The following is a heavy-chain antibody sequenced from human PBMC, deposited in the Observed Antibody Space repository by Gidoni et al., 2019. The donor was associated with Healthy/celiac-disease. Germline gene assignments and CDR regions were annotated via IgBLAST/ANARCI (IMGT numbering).Heavy chain of an antibody. Sequence: EVQLLESGGGLVQPGGYLRLSCAAAGFPFSSYAMSWVRQAPGKGLEWVSAISGSGGSTYYADSVKGRFTISRDNSKNTLYLQMNSLRAEDTAVYYCAKDSEYYDILTGKYNYFDYWGQGTLVTVSS. J-gene: IGHJ4*02. CDR2: ISGSGGST. V-gene: IGHV3-23*01. CDR1: GFPFSSYA. D-gene: IGHD3-9*01. CDR3: AKDSEYYDILTGKYNYFDY.